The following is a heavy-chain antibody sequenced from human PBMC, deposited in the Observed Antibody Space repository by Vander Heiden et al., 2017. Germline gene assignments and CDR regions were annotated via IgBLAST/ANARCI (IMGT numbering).Heavy chain of an antibody. V-gene: IGHV4-31*03. CDR2: IYYSGST. CDR1: GGSISSGGYY. Sequence: QVQLQESGPGLVKPSQTLSLPCIVSGGSISSGGYYWSWISQHPGEGLEWIGYIYYSGSTYYNPSLKSRVTISPDTSKNQFSLKVSSVAAADTAAYYCARGTGTSYDYWGQGTLVTVSS. CDR3: ARGTGTSYDY. J-gene: IGHJ4*02. D-gene: IGHD1-1*01.